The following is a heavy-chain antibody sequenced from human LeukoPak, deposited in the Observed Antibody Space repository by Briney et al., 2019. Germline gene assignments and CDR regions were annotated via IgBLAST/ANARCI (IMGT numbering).Heavy chain of an antibody. CDR3: ARDVGVVPTYNWFDP. V-gene: IGHV5-51*01. J-gene: IGHJ5*02. Sequence: GESLKISCKGSGYSFTSYWIGWVRQMPGKGLEWMGIIYPGDSDTRYSPSFQGQVTISAGKSISTAYLQWSSLKASDTAMYYCARDVGVVPTYNWFDPWGQGTLVTVSS. D-gene: IGHD3-3*01. CDR2: IYPGDSDT. CDR1: GYSFTSYW.